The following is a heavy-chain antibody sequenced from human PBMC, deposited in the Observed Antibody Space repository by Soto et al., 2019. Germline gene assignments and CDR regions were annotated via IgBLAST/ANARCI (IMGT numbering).Heavy chain of an antibody. V-gene: IGHV2-5*02. CDR2: IYWDDDK. Sequence: QITLKESGPPLVKPTQTLTLTCTFSGFSLSTSGVGVGWIRQPPGKALEWLALIYWDDDKRYSPSLKSRLTITKDTSKNQVVLTMTNMDPVDTATYYCAHALPYCGGDCYSWVPYFDYWGQGTLVTVSS. CDR3: AHALPYCGGDCYSWVPYFDY. D-gene: IGHD2-21*02. CDR1: GFSLSTSGVG. J-gene: IGHJ4*02.